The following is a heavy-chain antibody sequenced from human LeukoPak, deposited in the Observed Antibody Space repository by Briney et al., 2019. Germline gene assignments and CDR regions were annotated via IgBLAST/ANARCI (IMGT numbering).Heavy chain of an antibody. V-gene: IGHV1-69*06. CDR3: ATDILTGYYDY. Sequence: ASVKVSCKASGGAFSSYAISWVRQAPGQGLEWMGGIIPIFGTANYAQKFQGRVTITADKSTSTAYMELSSLRSEDTAVYYCATDILTGYYDYWGQGTLVTVSS. J-gene: IGHJ4*02. D-gene: IGHD3-9*01. CDR1: GGAFSSYA. CDR2: IIPIFGTA.